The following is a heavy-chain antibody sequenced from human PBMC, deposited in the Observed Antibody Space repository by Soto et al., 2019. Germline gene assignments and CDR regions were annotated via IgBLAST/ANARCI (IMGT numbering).Heavy chain of an antibody. CDR1: GFSLSTSGVG. Sequence: QITLKESGPPLVKPTQTLTLTCTFSGFSLSTSGVGVGWIRQPPGKALEWLALIYWDDDKRYSPSLKSRLTITKDTSKNQVVLTMTNMDPVDTATYYCAHVQQNLLYFDYWGQGTLVTVSS. D-gene: IGHD1-1*01. CDR2: IYWDDDK. J-gene: IGHJ4*02. V-gene: IGHV2-5*02. CDR3: AHVQQNLLYFDY.